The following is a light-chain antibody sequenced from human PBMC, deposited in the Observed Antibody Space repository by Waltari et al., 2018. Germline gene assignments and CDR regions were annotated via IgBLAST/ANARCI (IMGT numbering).Light chain of an antibody. CDR2: GAS. CDR3: QQYGSSPG. Sequence: ELVLTQSPGPLCLSPGERATLSCMASQSVSSSYLAWYQQKPGQAPRLLIYGASSRATGIPDRFSGSGSGTDFTLTISRLEPEDFAVYYCQQYGSSPGFGPGTKVDIK. J-gene: IGKJ3*01. CDR1: QSVSSSY. V-gene: IGKV3-20*01.